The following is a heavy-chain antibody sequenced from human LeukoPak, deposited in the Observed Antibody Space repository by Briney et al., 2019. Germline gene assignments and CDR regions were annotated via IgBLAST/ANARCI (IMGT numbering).Heavy chain of an antibody. CDR3: ATDLRYAFDY. V-gene: IGHV3-48*02. Sequence: GGSLRLSCATSGFSFTDYPMNWVRQAPRKGLEWISNIRTTAEGAKYAYYADSVKGRVTISRDDGKNTLYLHMNSLRDDDTAVYYGATDLRYAFDYWGQGILVTVSS. J-gene: IGHJ4*02. CDR1: GFSFTDYP. CDR2: IRTTAEGAKYA. D-gene: IGHD3-9*01.